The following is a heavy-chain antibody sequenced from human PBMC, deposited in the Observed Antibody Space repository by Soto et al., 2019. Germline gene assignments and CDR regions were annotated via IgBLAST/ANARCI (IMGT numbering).Heavy chain of an antibody. CDR3: ARHIAGYGEPGY. J-gene: IGHJ4*02. Sequence: PSETLSLTCTVSGGSIGTYYWSWIRQPPGKGLEWIGFVDYSGSTKYKPSLESRVTISLDTSNNQFSLNLRSVTAADTAVYYCARHIAGYGEPGYWGQGTLVTVSS. CDR1: GGSIGTYY. D-gene: IGHD4-17*01. V-gene: IGHV4-59*08. CDR2: VDYSGST.